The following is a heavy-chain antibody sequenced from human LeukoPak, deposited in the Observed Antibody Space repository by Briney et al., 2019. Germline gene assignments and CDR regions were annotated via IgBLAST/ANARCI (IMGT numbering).Heavy chain of an antibody. CDR1: GYTFTSYD. J-gene: IGHJ5*02. CDR3: ARARARLGVVIDWFDP. Sequence: EASVKVSCKASGYTFTSYDINWVRQATGQGLEWMGWMNPNSGNTGYAQKFQGRVTMTRNTSISTAYMELSSLRSEDTAVYYCARARARLGVVIDWFDPWGQGTLVTVSS. CDR2: MNPNSGNT. D-gene: IGHD3-3*01. V-gene: IGHV1-8*01.